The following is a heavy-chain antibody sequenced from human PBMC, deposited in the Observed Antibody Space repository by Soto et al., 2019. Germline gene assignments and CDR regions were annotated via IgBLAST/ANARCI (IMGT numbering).Heavy chain of an antibody. CDR1: GGTFSSYA. D-gene: IGHD2-2*01. V-gene: IGHV1-69*01. CDR3: ARSGSGEIVVLPAATV. J-gene: IGHJ4*02. CDR2: IIPIFGTA. Sequence: QVQLVQSGAEVKKPGSSVKVSCKASGGTFSSYAISWVRQAPGQGLEWMGGIIPIFGTANYAQKFQGRVTIPADESTSTAYMEQSSLRSEDTAVYYCARSGSGEIVVLPAATVWGQGTLVTASS.